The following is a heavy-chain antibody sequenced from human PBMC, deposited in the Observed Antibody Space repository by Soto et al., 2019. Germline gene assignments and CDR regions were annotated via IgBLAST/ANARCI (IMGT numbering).Heavy chain of an antibody. CDR1: GFTFSSYA. V-gene: IGHV3-23*01. J-gene: IGHJ6*02. CDR2: ISGSGGSA. D-gene: IGHD2-8*01. CDR3: AKDRERYCTNGVCYRALSMDV. Sequence: GGSLRLSCAASGFTFSSYAMSWVRQAPGKGLEWVSAISGSGGSAYYADSVKGRFTISRDNSKNTLYLQMNSLRAEDTAVYYCAKDRERYCTNGVCYRALSMDVWGQGTTVTVSS.